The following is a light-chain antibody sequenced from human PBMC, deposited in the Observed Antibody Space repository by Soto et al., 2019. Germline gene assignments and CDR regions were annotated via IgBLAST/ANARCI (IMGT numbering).Light chain of an antibody. CDR2: GAS. V-gene: IGKV3-20*01. CDR3: QQYGSSSWT. J-gene: IGKJ1*01. CDR1: QTIRNNY. Sequence: EIVLTQSPGTLSLSPGERATLSCRASQTIRNNYLAWYQQRNGQAPRILIYGASSRDTGIPDRFSGSGSGTEFTLPLSRLEPEDFSVYYCQQYGSSSWTFGQGTKVDIK.